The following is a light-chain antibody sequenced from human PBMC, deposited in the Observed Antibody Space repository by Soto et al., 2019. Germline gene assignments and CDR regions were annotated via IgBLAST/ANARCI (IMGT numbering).Light chain of an antibody. J-gene: IGLJ2*01. CDR1: TGAVTSGHY. V-gene: IGLV7-46*01. Sequence: QAVVTQEPSLTVSPGGTVTLTCASSTGAVTSGHYPYWFQQKPGQAPTTLIYDTNNKHSWTPARFSGSLLGGKGALTLSGARPEDEAVYYCLLSYGNVVLFGGGTKLTVL. CDR2: DTN. CDR3: LLSYGNVVL.